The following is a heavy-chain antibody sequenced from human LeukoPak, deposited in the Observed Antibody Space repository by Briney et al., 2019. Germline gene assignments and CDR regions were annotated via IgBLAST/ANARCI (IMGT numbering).Heavy chain of an antibody. CDR3: ASGYSYGYGYFDY. D-gene: IGHD5-18*01. CDR2: IRYDGSNK. CDR1: GFTFSSYG. Sequence: GGSLRLSCAASGFTFSSYGMHWVRQAPGKGLEWVAFIRYDGSNKYYADSVKGRFTISRDNSKNTLYLQMNSLRAEDTAVYYCASGYSYGYGYFDYWGQGTLVTVAS. V-gene: IGHV3-30*02. J-gene: IGHJ4*02.